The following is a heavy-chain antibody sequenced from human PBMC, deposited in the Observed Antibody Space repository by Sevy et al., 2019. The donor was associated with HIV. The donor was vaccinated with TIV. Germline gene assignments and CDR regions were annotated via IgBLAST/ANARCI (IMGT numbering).Heavy chain of an antibody. CDR1: GGSISSSNYY. Sequence: SETLSLTCTVSGGSISSSNYYWGWIRQPPGKGLEWIGTIYYSGSAYYNSSLKSRVTIFIDTSNNQFYLRLSSVTAADTAVYYCARRDYYGYSDSWGQGTLVTVSS. V-gene: IGHV4-39*01. CDR2: IYYSGSA. D-gene: IGHD3-3*01. J-gene: IGHJ4*02. CDR3: ARRDYYGYSDS.